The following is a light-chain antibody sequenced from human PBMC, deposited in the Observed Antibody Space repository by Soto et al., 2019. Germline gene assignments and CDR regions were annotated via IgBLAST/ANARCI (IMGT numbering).Light chain of an antibody. Sequence: DIQLTQSPSSLSASVGDSVTITCRASQSIANRLCWYQQKPGKAPKVLIYDTSSLQSGVPPRFSGSGSGTDFALTISSLQPEDFATYYCHQTAGSLTWAFGQGTRVEAK. V-gene: IGKV1-39*01. CDR3: HQTAGSLTWA. CDR1: QSIANR. J-gene: IGKJ1*01. CDR2: DTS.